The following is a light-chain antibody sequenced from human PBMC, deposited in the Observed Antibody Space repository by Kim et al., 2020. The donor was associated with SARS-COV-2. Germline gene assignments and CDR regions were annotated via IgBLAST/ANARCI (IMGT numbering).Light chain of an antibody. CDR2: GKN. CDR3: NSWDSSGNHVV. Sequence: SSELTQDPAVSVALGQTVRITCQGDSLRKYYASWYQQKPGQAPVRVIYGKNNRPSGIPDRFSGSSSGNTESLTITGAQAEDEADYYCNSWDSSGNHVVFGGGTQLTVL. J-gene: IGLJ2*01. CDR1: SLRKYY. V-gene: IGLV3-19*02.